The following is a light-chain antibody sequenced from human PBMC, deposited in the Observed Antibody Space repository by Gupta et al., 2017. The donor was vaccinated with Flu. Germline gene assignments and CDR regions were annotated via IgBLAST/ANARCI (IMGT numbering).Light chain of an antibody. Sequence: DTIYCSGRSANIGRNTVNWYQQYPGTAPKRLIIGNNQRPTGGPDRVAGSKSGTSASLAIRGLQSEDEADYYCSAWDDSLNGHYVFGTGTKVTVL. CDR2: GNN. CDR1: SANIGRNT. CDR3: SAWDDSLNGHYV. V-gene: IGLV1-44*01. J-gene: IGLJ1*01.